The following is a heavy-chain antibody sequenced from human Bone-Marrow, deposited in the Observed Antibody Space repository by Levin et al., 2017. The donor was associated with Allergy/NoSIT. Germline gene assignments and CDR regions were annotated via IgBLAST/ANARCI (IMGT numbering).Heavy chain of an antibody. CDR2: IDPNSGGT. CDR1: GFILTTFY. D-gene: IGHD6-25*01. J-gene: IGHJ6*02. Sequence: ASVKVSCQASGFILTTFYMHWVRQAPGQGLEWMGRIDPNSGGTNYAQKFQGRGTMTRDTSIGTAYMELSGLRSDDTATYFCARGSGERSPYPMDVWGPGSTVTVSS. CDR3: ARGSGERSPYPMDV. V-gene: IGHV1-2*06.